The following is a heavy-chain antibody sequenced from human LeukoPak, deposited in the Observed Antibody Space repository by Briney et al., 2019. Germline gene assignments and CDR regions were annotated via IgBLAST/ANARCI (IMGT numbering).Heavy chain of an antibody. Sequence: SETLSLTCTVSGYSISSGYYWGWIRPPPGKALEWIGIVYYSGTTSYNPSLKSRVTISVDMSKNHFSLRLSSVTAADTAMYYCARGTLYSGWSYYFDYWGQGSQVTVSS. CDR1: GYSISSGYY. J-gene: IGHJ4*02. CDR2: VYYSGTT. CDR3: ARGTLYSGWSYYFDY. V-gene: IGHV4-38-2*02. D-gene: IGHD6-19*01.